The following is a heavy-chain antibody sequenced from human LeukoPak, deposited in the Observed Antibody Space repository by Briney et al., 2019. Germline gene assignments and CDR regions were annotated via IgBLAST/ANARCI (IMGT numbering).Heavy chain of an antibody. CDR1: GFTFSSYA. Sequence: GGSLRLSCAASGFTFSSYAMHWVRQAPGKGLEWVAVISYDGSNKYYADSVKGRFTISRDNSKNTLYLQMNSLRAEDTAVYYCARGGLSGYYGYFDYWGQGTLVTVSS. CDR3: ARGGLSGYYGYFDY. V-gene: IGHV3-30*04. CDR2: ISYDGSNK. D-gene: IGHD3-22*01. J-gene: IGHJ4*02.